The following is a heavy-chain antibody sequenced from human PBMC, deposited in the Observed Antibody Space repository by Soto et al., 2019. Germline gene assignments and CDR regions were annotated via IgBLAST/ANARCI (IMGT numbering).Heavy chain of an antibody. CDR2: TYYRSNWYN. V-gene: IGHV6-1*01. Sequence: QVHLQQSGPGLVKHSQTLSLTCAISGDSVSSNSATWNWIMQSQSRGLEWLGRTYYRSNWYNGYAVSVKGRITINPDTSKNRFSLQLNSVTPEDTAVYYCARAADLDFDYWGQGTLVTVSS. CDR3: ARAADLDFDY. CDR1: GDSVSSNSAT. J-gene: IGHJ4*02. D-gene: IGHD2-2*01.